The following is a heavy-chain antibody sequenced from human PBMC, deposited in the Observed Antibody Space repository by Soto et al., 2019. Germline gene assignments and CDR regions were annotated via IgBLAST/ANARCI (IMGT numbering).Heavy chain of an antibody. D-gene: IGHD5-12*01. CDR2: INPNSGVT. CDR1: GDTFTDYY. CDR3: ARESGGATATLDYYYFYMDV. J-gene: IGHJ6*03. Sequence: QVQLVQSGAEVKKPGASVTVSCRSSGDTFTDYYMHWVRQAPGQGLEWMGWINPNSGVTKYAQKFQGWVTMTRDTSIRTVYRQLSRLRSDDTAVYYCARESGGATATLDYYYFYMDVWGTGTTVTVSS. V-gene: IGHV1-2*04.